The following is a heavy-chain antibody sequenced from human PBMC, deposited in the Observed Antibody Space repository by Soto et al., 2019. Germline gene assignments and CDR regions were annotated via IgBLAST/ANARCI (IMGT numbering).Heavy chain of an antibody. D-gene: IGHD6-25*01. CDR2: ISAYNGNT. Sequence: ASVKVSCKASGYTFTSYGISWVRQAPGQGLEWMGWISAYNGNTNYAQKLQGRVTMTTDTSTSTAYMELRSLRSDDTAVYYCARDRQGLQQRLIYYYYGMDVWGQGTTVTVSS. J-gene: IGHJ6*02. CDR1: GYTFTSYG. CDR3: ARDRQGLQQRLIYYYYGMDV. V-gene: IGHV1-18*04.